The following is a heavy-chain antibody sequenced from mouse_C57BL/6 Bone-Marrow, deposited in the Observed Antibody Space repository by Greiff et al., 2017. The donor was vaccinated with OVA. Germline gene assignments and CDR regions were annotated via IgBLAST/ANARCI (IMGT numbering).Heavy chain of an antibody. Sequence: VQLQQSGAELVRPGASVTLSCKASGYTFTDYEMHWVKQTPVHGLEWIGAIDPETGGTAYNQKFKGKAILTADKSSSTAYMELRSLTSEDSAVYYCTTLYYGYDPFYYYAMDYWGQGTSVTVSS. V-gene: IGHV1-15*01. J-gene: IGHJ4*01. D-gene: IGHD2-2*01. CDR2: IDPETGGT. CDR1: GYTFTDYE. CDR3: TTLYYGYDPFYYYAMDY.